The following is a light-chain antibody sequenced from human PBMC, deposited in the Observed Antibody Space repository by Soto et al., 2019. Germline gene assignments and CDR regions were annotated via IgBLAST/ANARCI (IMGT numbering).Light chain of an antibody. CDR1: SSNIGAGYH. Sequence: QSVLTQPPSVSGAPGQSVTISCTGGSSNIGAGYHVHWYQQLPRTAPKLLIFDNNNRPSGVPDRFSGSKSGTSASMAITGLQAEDEADYYCLSYDSSLSAYVFGTGTKVTVL. J-gene: IGLJ1*01. V-gene: IGLV1-40*01. CDR2: DNN. CDR3: LSYDSSLSAYV.